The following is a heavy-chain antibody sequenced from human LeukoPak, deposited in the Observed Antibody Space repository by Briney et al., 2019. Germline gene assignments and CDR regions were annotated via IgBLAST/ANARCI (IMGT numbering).Heavy chain of an antibody. CDR3: ARGIVAPIRGDI. Sequence: GGSLRLSCAASGFTVNNNYMSWVRQAPGKGLEWVSVIYSGGSTYYADSVKGRFTISRDNSKNTLYLQMNSLRAEDTAVYYCARGIVAPIRGDIWGQGTLVTVSS. V-gene: IGHV3-53*01. CDR1: GFTVNNNY. J-gene: IGHJ4*02. D-gene: IGHD5-12*01. CDR2: IYSGGST.